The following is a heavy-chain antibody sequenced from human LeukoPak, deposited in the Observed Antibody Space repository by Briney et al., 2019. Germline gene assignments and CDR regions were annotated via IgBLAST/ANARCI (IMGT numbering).Heavy chain of an antibody. D-gene: IGHD3-16*02. CDR3: AKVPGRLGELSPFDY. CDR2: ISYDGSDGSNK. J-gene: IGHJ4*02. V-gene: IGHV3-30*18. CDR1: GFTFSDAW. Sequence: GGSLRLSCAASGFTFSDAWMSWVRQAPGKGLEWVALISYDGSDGSNKYYADSVKGRFTISRDNSKNTLYLQMNSLRAEDTAVYYCAKVPGRLGELSPFDYWGQGTLVTVSS.